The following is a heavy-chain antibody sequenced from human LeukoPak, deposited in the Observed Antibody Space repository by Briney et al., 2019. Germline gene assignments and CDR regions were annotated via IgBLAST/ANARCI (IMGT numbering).Heavy chain of an antibody. CDR3: ARPGQLGEYTPYYFDY. CDR1: GYSFTSYW. Sequence: GESLKISCKVSGYSFTSYWIGWVRQMPGKGLEWMGIIYPADSDTRYSPSFQGRVTISADKSISTAYLQWSSLKASDTAMYYCARPGQLGEYTPYYFDYWGQGTLVTVSS. D-gene: IGHD3-16*01. J-gene: IGHJ4*02. V-gene: IGHV5-51*01. CDR2: IYPADSDT.